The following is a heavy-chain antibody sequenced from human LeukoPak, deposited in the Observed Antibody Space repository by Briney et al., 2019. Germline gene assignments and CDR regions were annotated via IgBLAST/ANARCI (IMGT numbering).Heavy chain of an antibody. CDR2: IYHSGST. J-gene: IGHJ4*02. V-gene: IGHV4-59*01. D-gene: IGHD5-18*01. CDR3: ASGGYTYGYDFSFYY. CDR1: GGSISSYY. Sequence: SETLSLTCTVSGGSISSYYWNWIRQSPGKGLEWIGYIYHSGSTNNNPSLKSRVTISVDTSKNQFSLKLSSVTAADTAVYYCASGGYTYGYDFSFYYWGQGTLVTVSS.